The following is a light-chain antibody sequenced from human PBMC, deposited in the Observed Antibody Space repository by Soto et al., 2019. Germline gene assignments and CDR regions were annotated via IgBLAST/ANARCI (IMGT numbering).Light chain of an antibody. CDR1: QDISKY. V-gene: IGKV1-33*01. CDR2: DAS. CDR3: QQYDNLLALT. Sequence: DIQMTQSPSSLSASVGDRVTIACQASQDISKYLNWYQFRPGQAPKLLIYDASNLETGVPSRFRGSGSGTHFTLSIISLQPEHVATYYCQQYDNLLALTFGGVTKVQIK. J-gene: IGKJ4*01.